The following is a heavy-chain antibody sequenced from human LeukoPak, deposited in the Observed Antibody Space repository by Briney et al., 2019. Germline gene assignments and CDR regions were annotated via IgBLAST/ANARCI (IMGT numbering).Heavy chain of an antibody. J-gene: IGHJ4*02. Sequence: GGSLRLSCAASGFTFSSYAMSWVRQAPGKGLEWVSAISGSGGSTYYADSVKGRFTISRDDSENTVYLQMNSLRADDTAVYYCAKRYCSSTSCSLFDYWGQGTLVTVSS. CDR1: GFTFSSYA. V-gene: IGHV3-23*01. CDR2: ISGSGGST. CDR3: AKRYCSSTSCSLFDY. D-gene: IGHD2-2*01.